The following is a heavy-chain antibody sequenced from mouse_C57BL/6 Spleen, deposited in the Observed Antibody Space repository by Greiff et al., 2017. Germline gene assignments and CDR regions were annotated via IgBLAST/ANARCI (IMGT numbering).Heavy chain of an antibody. J-gene: IGHJ4*01. CDR1: GYTFTDYY. CDR3: ARDGNYYGSRGDYAMDD. D-gene: IGHD1-1*01. CDR2: IYPGNGNT. Sequence: QVQLQQSGAELVRPGSSVKLSCKASGYTFTDYYINWVKQRPGQGLEWIARIYPGNGNTYYNEKFKGKATLTAEKSSSTAYMQLSSLTSEDSAVYFCARDGNYYGSRGDYAMDDWGQGTSVTVSS. V-gene: IGHV1-76*01.